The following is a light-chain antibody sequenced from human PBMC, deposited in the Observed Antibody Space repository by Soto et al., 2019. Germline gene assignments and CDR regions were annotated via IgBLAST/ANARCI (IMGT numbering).Light chain of an antibody. Sequence: QSALTQPASVSGSPGQSITISRSGTSSDVGGYNYVSWYQQHPGKAPKLMIYDVNNRPSGVSNRFSGSKSGNTASLTISGLQAEDEADYYCSSYTSSSTRVFGTGTKLTVL. V-gene: IGLV2-14*03. CDR3: SSYTSSSTRV. CDR2: DVN. J-gene: IGLJ1*01. CDR1: SSDVGGYNY.